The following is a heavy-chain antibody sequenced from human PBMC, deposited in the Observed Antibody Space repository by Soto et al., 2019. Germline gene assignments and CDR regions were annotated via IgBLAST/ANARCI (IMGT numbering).Heavy chain of an antibody. D-gene: IGHD1-26*01. CDR1: VFTFISYA. Sequence: PGWSLRLSCASSVFTFISYAMSWVRQAPGKGLEWVSAISGSGGSTYYADSVKGRFTISRDNSKNTLYLQMNSLRAEDTAVYYCAKVGATRNFDYWGQGTLVTVS. CDR2: ISGSGGST. CDR3: AKVGATRNFDY. V-gene: IGHV3-23*01. J-gene: IGHJ4*02.